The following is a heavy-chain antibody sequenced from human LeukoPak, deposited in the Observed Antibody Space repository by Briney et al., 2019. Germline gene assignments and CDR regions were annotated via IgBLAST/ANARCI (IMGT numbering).Heavy chain of an antibody. J-gene: IGHJ5*02. V-gene: IGHV4-59*01. CDR1: GGSISSYY. CDR2: IYYSGST. CDR3: ARSARIALRYFDWFLNWFDP. D-gene: IGHD3-9*01. Sequence: KPSETLSLTCTVSGGSISSYYWSWIRQPPGKGLEWIGYIYYSGSTNYNPSLKTRVTISVDTSKNQFSLKLSSVTAADTAVYYCARSARIALRYFDWFLNWFDPCGQGTLVTVSS.